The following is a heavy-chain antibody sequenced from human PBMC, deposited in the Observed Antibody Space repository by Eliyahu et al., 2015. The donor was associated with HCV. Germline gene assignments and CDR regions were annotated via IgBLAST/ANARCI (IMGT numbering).Heavy chain of an antibody. Sequence: QVQLQQWGAGLLRPSETLYLTCAFSGXSFXGFSWXGFRQPPGGELEWIGEIDEXRSTSYSPSLKSRVTMSLETSNGPLSLNLNSVTAADTALYYCARINRIDVIGVLPYYYYVMDVWGQGTPVTVSS. D-gene: IGHD2/OR15-2a*01. V-gene: IGHV4-34*01. J-gene: IGHJ6*02. CDR2: IDEXRST. CDR1: GXSFXGFS. CDR3: ARINRIDVIGVLPYYYYVMDV.